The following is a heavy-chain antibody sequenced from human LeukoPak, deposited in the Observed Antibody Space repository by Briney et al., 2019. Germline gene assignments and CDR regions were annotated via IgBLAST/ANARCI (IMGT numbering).Heavy chain of an antibody. CDR3: ARSSSLIALSSYGMDV. CDR2: IHYSGST. J-gene: IGHJ6*02. V-gene: IGHV4-59*01. CDR1: GGSISSYY. D-gene: IGHD2/OR15-2a*01. Sequence: SETLSLTCTVSGGSISSYYWSWIRQPPGKGLEWIGYIHYSGSTNYNPSLKSRVTISVDTSKNQFSLKLSSVTAADTAVYYCARSSSLIALSSYGMDVWGQGTTVTVSS.